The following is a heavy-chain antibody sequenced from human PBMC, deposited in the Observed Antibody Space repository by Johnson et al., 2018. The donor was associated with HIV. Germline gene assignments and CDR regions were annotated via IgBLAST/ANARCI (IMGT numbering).Heavy chain of an antibody. CDR3: ARFEAFITTHRVVGEAFDI. V-gene: IGHV3-30*14. CDR2: ISYDGSNK. CDR1: GFTFSSYA. J-gene: IGHJ3*02. Sequence: QVQLVESGGGVVQPGRSLRLSCAASGFTFSSYAMHWVRQAPGKGLEWVAVISYDGSNKYYADSVKGRFTISRDNSKNTLYLQMNTLRAEDTAVYYCARFEAFITTHRVVGEAFDIWGQGTMVTVSS. D-gene: IGHD3-10*01.